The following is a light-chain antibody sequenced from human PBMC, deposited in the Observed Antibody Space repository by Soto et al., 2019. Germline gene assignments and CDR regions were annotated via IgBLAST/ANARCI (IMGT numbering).Light chain of an antibody. Sequence: EIVLTQSPATLSLSPGERATLSCRASQSVSSYLAWYQQKPGQAPRLLIYDASNRATGIPARFSGSGSGRDFTLTITSLEPEDFAVYYCQQRSNWPSTFGGGTKVDIK. CDR3: QQRSNWPST. CDR2: DAS. V-gene: IGKV3-11*02. J-gene: IGKJ4*01. CDR1: QSVSSY.